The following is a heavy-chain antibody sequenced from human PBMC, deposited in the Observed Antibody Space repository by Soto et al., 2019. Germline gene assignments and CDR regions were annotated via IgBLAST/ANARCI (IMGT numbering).Heavy chain of an antibody. CDR3: AREMDSSGWLFDY. D-gene: IGHD6-19*01. Sequence: QVQLVESGGGVVQPGRSLRLSCAASGFTFSSYAMHWVRQAPGKGLEWVAVISYDGSNKYYADSVKGRFTISRDNSKNTLYLQMNSLRAEDTAVYYCAREMDSSGWLFDYWGREPWSPSPQ. CDR1: GFTFSSYA. J-gene: IGHJ4*02. V-gene: IGHV3-30-3*01. CDR2: ISYDGSNK.